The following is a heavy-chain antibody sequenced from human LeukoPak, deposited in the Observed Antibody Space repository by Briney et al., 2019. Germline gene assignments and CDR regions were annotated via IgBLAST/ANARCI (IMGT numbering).Heavy chain of an antibody. CDR2: INPNSGGT. J-gene: IGHJ3*02. V-gene: IGHV1-2*02. Sequence: ASVKVSCKASGYTFTGYYMHWVRQAPGQGLEWMGWINPNSGGTNYAQKFQGRVTMTRDTSIGTAYMELSRLRSDDTAVYYCARDLGGTDDAFDIWGQGTMVTVSS. D-gene: IGHD1-26*01. CDR1: GYTFTGYY. CDR3: ARDLGGTDDAFDI.